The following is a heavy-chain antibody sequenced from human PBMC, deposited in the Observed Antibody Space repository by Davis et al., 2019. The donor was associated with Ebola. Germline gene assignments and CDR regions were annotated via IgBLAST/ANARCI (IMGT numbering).Heavy chain of an antibody. CDR2: MNPNSGNT. CDR1: GYTFTSYD. CDR3: ARVSRGDSRDHAFDI. Sequence: ASVKVSCKASGYTFTSYDINWVRQATGQGLEWMGWMNPNSGNTGYAQKFQGRVTMTRDTSTSTVYMELSSLRSEDTAVYYCARVSRGDSRDHAFDIWGQGTMVTVSS. V-gene: IGHV1-8*01. J-gene: IGHJ3*02. D-gene: IGHD3-10*01.